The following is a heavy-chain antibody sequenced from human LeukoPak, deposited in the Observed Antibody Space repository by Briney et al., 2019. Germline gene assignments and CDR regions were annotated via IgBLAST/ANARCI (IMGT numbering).Heavy chain of an antibody. Sequence: PSETLSLTCTVSGGSISTYYWSWIRQPPGKGLEWIAYIYYSGSTSYNPSLKTRVTISVDMSKNQFSLKLSSVTAADTAVYYCARHSRYGDFDYWGQGTLLTVSS. CDR3: ARHSRYGDFDY. CDR1: GGSISTYY. CDR2: IYYSGST. J-gene: IGHJ4*02. D-gene: IGHD4-17*01. V-gene: IGHV4-59*08.